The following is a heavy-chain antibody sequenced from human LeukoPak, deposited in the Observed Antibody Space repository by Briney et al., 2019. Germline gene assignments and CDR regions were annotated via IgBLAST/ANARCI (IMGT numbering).Heavy chain of an antibody. CDR3: ARVFLPVVTPPLGDAFDI. J-gene: IGHJ3*02. CDR2: MNPNSVNT. Sequence: ASVKVSCKASGYTFTCYDINWVRQATGQGLEWMGWMNPNSVNTAYAQKSQGRVTMTRNTSISTAYMELSSLRSDDTAVYYCARVFLPVVTPPLGDAFDIWGQGTMVTVSS. V-gene: IGHV1-8*01. D-gene: IGHD4-23*01. CDR1: GYTFTCYD.